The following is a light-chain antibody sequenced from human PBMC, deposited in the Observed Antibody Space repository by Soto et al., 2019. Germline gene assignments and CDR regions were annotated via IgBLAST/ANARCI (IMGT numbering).Light chain of an antibody. Sequence: EIVLTQSPGTLSLSPGERATLSCRASQNVFSSFLAWYQQKPGQAPRLLIYDASSRATGIPDRFSASGSGTDFTLTISRLEPEDFAMYYCHQYGSSPQTFGQGTKVEIK. CDR2: DAS. CDR1: QNVFSSF. V-gene: IGKV3-20*01. J-gene: IGKJ1*01. CDR3: HQYGSSPQT.